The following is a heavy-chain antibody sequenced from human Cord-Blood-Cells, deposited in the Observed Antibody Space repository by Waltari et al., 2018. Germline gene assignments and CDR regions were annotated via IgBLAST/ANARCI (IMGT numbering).Heavy chain of an antibody. D-gene: IGHD3-22*01. J-gene: IGHJ6*02. CDR3: ARDRRYYDSSGYYYYYGMDV. V-gene: IGHV4-4*07. CDR2: SYTSGST. CDR1: GGPISRYH. Sequence: QVQLQESGSGPVKPSETLSLTCTVSGGPISRYHWSWIRQPAGTGLEWIGRSYTSGSTNYNPSLKSRVTMSVDTSKNQFSLKLSSVTAADTAVYYCARDRRYYDSSGYYYYYGMDVWGQGTTVTVSS.